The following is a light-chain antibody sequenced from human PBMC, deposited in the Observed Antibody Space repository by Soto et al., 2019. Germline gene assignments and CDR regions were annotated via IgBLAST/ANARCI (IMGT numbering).Light chain of an antibody. J-gene: IGKJ1*01. CDR3: QQYGSSPQT. CDR1: QGISSY. Sequence: IQLTQSPSSLSASVGDRVTITCRASQGISSYLAWYQQKPGKAPKLLIYAASTLQSGVPSRFSGSGSGTDSTLTISSLQPEDFAVYYCQQYGSSPQTFGQGTKV. V-gene: IGKV1-9*01. CDR2: AAS.